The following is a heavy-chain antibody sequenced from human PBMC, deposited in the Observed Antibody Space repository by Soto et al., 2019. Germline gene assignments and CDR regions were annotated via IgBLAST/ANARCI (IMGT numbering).Heavy chain of an antibody. CDR2: INHSGST. D-gene: IGHD1-7*01. CDR3: AREVTGTTYYYYYYMDV. CDR1: GGSFSGYY. V-gene: IGHV4-34*01. J-gene: IGHJ6*03. Sequence: SETLSLTCAVYGGSFSGYYWSWIRQPPGKGLEWIGEINHSGSTNYNPSLKSRVTISVDTSKNQFSLKLSSVTAADTAVYYCAREVTGTTYYYYYYMDVWGKGTTVTVSS.